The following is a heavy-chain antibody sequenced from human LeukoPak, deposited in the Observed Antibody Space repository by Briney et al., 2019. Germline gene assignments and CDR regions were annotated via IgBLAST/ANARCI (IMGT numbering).Heavy chain of an antibody. CDR1: GFTFSSYW. Sequence: PGGSLRLSCAASGFTFSSYWMSWVRQAPGKGLEWVANIKQDGSEKYYVDSVKGRFTISRDNAKNSLYLQMNSLRAEDTAVYYCARDFEAYCGGDCYSHDAFDIWGQGTMVTVSS. D-gene: IGHD2-21*01. V-gene: IGHV3-7*01. CDR2: IKQDGSEK. CDR3: ARDFEAYCGGDCYSHDAFDI. J-gene: IGHJ3*02.